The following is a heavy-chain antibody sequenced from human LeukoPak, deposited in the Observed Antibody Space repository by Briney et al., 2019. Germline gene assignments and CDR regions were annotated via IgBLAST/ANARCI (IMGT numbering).Heavy chain of an antibody. Sequence: SESLSLTCTVSGDSLNTYYWTWIRQTPGKELEWIGFVASSGTSNYNPSLKSRVSISIDTSKNQFSLALTSVTPADTAVYYCARVVRGVVTSNWFDPWGQGTLVSVSS. D-gene: IGHD2-21*02. CDR3: ARVVRGVVTSNWFDP. CDR1: GDSLNTYY. V-gene: IGHV4-59*01. CDR2: VASSGTS. J-gene: IGHJ5*02.